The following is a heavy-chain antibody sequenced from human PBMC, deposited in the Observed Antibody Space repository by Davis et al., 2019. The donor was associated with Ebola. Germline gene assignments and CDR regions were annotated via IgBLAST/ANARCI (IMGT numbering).Heavy chain of an antibody. Sequence: GESLKISCAASGFTFSSYAMHWVRQAPGKGLEWVAFVSYNGRDTYHADSVKGRFTISRDNSKNTLYLQMNSLRVEDTAIYYCAREGGTAFDIWGQGTMVTVSS. D-gene: IGHD1-1*01. J-gene: IGHJ3*02. CDR1: GFTFSSYA. V-gene: IGHV3-30*04. CDR3: AREGGTAFDI. CDR2: VSYNGRDT.